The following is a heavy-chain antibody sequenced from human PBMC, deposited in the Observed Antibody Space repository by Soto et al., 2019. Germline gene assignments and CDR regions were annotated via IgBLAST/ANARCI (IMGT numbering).Heavy chain of an antibody. D-gene: IGHD3-10*01. CDR3: ASHSPVWFGESPYAFDI. Sequence: QVQLQESGPGLVKPSQTLSLTCTVSGGSISSGGYYWSWIRQHPGKGLEWIGYIYYSGSTYYNPSLKSRVTISVDTSKNQFSLTLSSVTAADTAVYYCASHSPVWFGESPYAFDIWGQGTMVTVSS. CDR2: IYYSGST. J-gene: IGHJ3*02. CDR1: GGSISSGGYY. V-gene: IGHV4-31*03.